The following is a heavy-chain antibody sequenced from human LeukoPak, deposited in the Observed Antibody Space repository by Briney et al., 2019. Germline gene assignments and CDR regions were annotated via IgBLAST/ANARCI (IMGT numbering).Heavy chain of an antibody. D-gene: IGHD1-26*01. Sequence: ASVKVSCKASGYTFSTYGLGWVRQAPGQGLEWMGWISGSNGNTQYAQKFQGRVTITTDTSTNTAYMELRSLRSDDTAVYYCARDEIVGALGGAFDIWGQGTMVTVSS. V-gene: IGHV1-18*01. CDR2: ISGSNGNT. J-gene: IGHJ3*02. CDR1: GYTFSTYG. CDR3: ARDEIVGALGGAFDI.